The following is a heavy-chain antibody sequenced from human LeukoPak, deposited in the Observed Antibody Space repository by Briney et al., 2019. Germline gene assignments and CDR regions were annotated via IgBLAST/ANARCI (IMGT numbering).Heavy chain of an antibody. J-gene: IGHJ4*02. D-gene: IGHD3-10*01. CDR2: IKQDGSEK. CDR3: AKDMAYYGSGSHFDY. Sequence: PGGSLRLSCAASGFTFSSYWMSWVRLAPGKGLEWVANIKQDGSEKYYVDSVKGRFTISRDNAKNSLYLQMNSLRAEDTALYYCAKDMAYYGSGSHFDYWGQGTLVTVSS. V-gene: IGHV3-7*03. CDR1: GFTFSSYW.